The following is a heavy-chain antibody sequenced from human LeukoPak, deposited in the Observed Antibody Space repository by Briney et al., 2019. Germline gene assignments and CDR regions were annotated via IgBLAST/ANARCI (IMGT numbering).Heavy chain of an antibody. CDR3: ARDPGYESWSPFWGGMDV. Sequence: PGGSLRLSCAASGFTLSSSWMHWVRQAPGKGLVWVSRITRDGSSTTYGDSVKGRFTTSRDNAKNTLYLQMDSLRDDDTAVYYCARDPGYESWSPFWGGMDVWGNGTTVIVSS. D-gene: IGHD3-16*01. J-gene: IGHJ6*04. V-gene: IGHV3-74*01. CDR1: GFTLSSSW. CDR2: ITRDGSST.